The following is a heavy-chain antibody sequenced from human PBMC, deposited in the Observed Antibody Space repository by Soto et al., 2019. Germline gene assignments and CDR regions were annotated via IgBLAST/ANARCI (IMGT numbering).Heavy chain of an antibody. V-gene: IGHV3-9*01. J-gene: IGHJ1*01. D-gene: IGHD6-13*01. Sequence: GGSLRLSCGGSGFTFDDYAMHWVRQVPGKGLEWVSGINWNSGSIGYGDSVKGRFAISRDNAKNSLHLQMNGLSAEDTAFYYCVKDESINWYSGHFRHWGQGTLVTVSS. CDR2: INWNSGSI. CDR3: VKDESINWYSGHFRH. CDR1: GFTFDDYA.